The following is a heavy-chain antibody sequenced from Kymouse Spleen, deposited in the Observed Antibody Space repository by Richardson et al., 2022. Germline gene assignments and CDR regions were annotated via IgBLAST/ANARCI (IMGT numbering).Heavy chain of an antibody. CDR1: GFTFSSYG. V-gene: IGHV3-30*18. Sequence: QVQLVESGGGVVQPGRSLRLSCAASGFTFSSYGMHWVRQAPGKGLEWVAVISYDGSNKYYADSVKGRFTISRDNSKNTLYLQMNSLRAEDTAVYYCAKGSSGWYYYYYGMDVWGQGTTVTVSS. J-gene: IGHJ6*02. CDR3: AKGSSGWYYYYYGMDV. D-gene: IGHD6-19*01. CDR2: ISYDGSNK.